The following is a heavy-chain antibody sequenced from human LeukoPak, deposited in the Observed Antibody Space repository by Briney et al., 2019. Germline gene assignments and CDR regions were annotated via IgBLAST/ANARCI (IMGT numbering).Heavy chain of an antibody. Sequence: EASVKASCKASGYTFTGYYIHWVRQAPGQGLEWMGWINPNSGGTNYAQKFQGRVTMTRDTSIRTAYMELSRLRSDDTAMYYCARYYIEGRCFDYWGQGTLVTVSS. CDR1: GYTFTGYY. CDR2: INPNSGGT. CDR3: ARYYIEGRCFDY. J-gene: IGHJ4*02. V-gene: IGHV1-2*02. D-gene: IGHD3-10*01.